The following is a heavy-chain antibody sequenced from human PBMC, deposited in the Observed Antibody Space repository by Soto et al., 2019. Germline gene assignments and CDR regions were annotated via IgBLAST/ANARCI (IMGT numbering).Heavy chain of an antibody. CDR2: IYYSGST. V-gene: IGHV4-59*08. CDR1: GGSISSYY. Sequence: ASETLSLTCTVSGGSISSYYWSWIRQPPGKGLEWIGYIYYSGSTNYNPSLKSRVTIPVDTSKNHFSLKRSSVTAADTAVYYCARRQYSSSWYYFDYWGQGTLVTVSS. CDR3: ARRQYSSSWYYFDY. J-gene: IGHJ4*02. D-gene: IGHD6-13*01.